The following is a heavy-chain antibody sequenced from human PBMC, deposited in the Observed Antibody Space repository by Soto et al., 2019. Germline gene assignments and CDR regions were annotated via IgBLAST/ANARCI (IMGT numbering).Heavy chain of an antibody. V-gene: IGHV5-51*01. D-gene: IGHD1-26*01. CDR1: GYSFTSYW. CDR2: IYPGDSDT. J-gene: IGHJ4*01. CDR3: VRKACNGNSVDD. Sequence: GESMPISCKGSGYSFTSYWIGWVRQMPGKGLELMGIIYPGDSDTRYSPSFQGQVTISADKSISTAYLQWSCLKTTDTARDDCVRKACNGNSVDDWGLGTQGTVTS.